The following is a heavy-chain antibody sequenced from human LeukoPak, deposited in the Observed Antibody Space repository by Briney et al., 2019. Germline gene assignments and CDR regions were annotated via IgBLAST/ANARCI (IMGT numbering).Heavy chain of an antibody. CDR2: ISWNSGSI. V-gene: IGHV3-9*03. CDR3: ARDTPLDY. J-gene: IGHJ4*02. CDR1: GFTFEDYA. Sequence: PGRSLRLSCAASGFTFEDYAMHWVRQAPGKGLEWVSGISWNSGSIGYADSVKGRFTISRDNAKHSLYLQMNSLRAEDMALYYCARDTPLDYWGQGTLVTVSS.